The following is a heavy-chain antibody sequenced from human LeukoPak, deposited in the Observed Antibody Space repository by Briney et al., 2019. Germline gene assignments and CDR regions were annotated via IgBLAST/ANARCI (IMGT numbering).Heavy chain of an antibody. CDR1: GGSFSGYY. CDR2: INHSGST. CDR3: ASGGGATTDFDY. V-gene: IGHV4-34*01. D-gene: IGHD1-26*01. J-gene: IGHJ4*02. Sequence: SETLSLTCAVYGGSFSGYYWSWIRQPPGKGLEWIGEINHSGSTNYNPSLKSRVTISVDTSKNQFSLKLSSVTAADTAVYYCASGGGATTDFDYWGQGTLVTVSS.